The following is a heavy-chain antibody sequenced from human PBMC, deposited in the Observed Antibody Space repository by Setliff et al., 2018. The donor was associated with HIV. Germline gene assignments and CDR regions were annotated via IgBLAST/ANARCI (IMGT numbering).Heavy chain of an antibody. CDR3: ARVQMAYAAFDV. D-gene: IGHD4-17*01. V-gene: IGHV4-59*01. CDR2: IHFTGSS. Sequence: SETLSLTCTVSGGSISTYYWSWIRQPPGKGLEWIGSIHFTGSSDNNPSLKSRVTLSVDTSKHQSSLKLSSVTAADTAVYYCARVQMAYAAFDVWGQGTMVTVSS. J-gene: IGHJ3*01. CDR1: GGSISTYY.